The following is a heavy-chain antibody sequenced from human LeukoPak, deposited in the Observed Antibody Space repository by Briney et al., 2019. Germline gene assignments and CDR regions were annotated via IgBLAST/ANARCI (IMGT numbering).Heavy chain of an antibody. CDR3: AREVVLMVYAKDWFDP. D-gene: IGHD2-8*01. CDR2: IYHSGST. CDR1: GYSISSGYY. J-gene: IGHJ5*02. Sequence: PSETLSLTCTVSGYSISSGYYWGWIRQPPGKGLEWIGSIYHSGSTHYNPSLKSRVTILVDTSKNQFSLKLSSVTAADTAVYYCAREVVLMVYAKDWFDPWGQGTLVTVSS. V-gene: IGHV4-38-2*02.